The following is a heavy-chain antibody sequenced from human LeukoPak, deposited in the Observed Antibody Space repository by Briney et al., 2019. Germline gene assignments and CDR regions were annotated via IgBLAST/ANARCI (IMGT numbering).Heavy chain of an antibody. D-gene: IGHD2-15*01. CDR1: GFTFSSYS. CDR2: IGSTSSYI. V-gene: IGHV3-21*01. CDR3: ARDWVHCSGGTCSTDY. J-gene: IGHJ4*02. Sequence: PGGSLRLSCAASGFTFSSYSMNWVRQAPGKGLEWVSSIGSTSSYIYYADSVKGRFTISRDNAKNSLSLQMSSLRAEDTAMYYCARDWVHCSGGTCSTDYWGQGTLVTVSS.